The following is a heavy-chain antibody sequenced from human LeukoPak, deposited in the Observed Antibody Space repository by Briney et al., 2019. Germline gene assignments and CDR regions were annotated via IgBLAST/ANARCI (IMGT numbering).Heavy chain of an antibody. CDR1: GGSISSTTYY. CDR3: ARAPHFFDTSGSRYYFDY. CDR2: IYYSGNT. V-gene: IGHV4-39*07. Sequence: SETLSLTCTVSGGSISSTTYYWGWIRQPPGKGLEWIGSIYYSGNTYYSPSLMSRVTISVDTSKNQFSLNLSSVTAADTAVYFCARAPHFFDTSGSRYYFDYWGQGALVTVSS. D-gene: IGHD3-22*01. J-gene: IGHJ4*02.